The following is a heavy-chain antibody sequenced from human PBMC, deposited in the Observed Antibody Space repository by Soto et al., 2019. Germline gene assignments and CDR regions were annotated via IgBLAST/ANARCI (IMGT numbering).Heavy chain of an antibody. V-gene: IGHV1-18*01. D-gene: IGHD3-10*01. CDR1: GYTFTNYG. CDR3: GRLLWSPSNWFDP. Sequence: ASVKVSCQASGYTFTNYGISWVRQAPGQGLEWMGWISAYNGNTNYAQKLQGRVTITTDTSASTAYMELSSLRSDDTAVYYCGRLLWSPSNWFDPWGQGTLVTVSS. CDR2: ISAYNGNT. J-gene: IGHJ5*02.